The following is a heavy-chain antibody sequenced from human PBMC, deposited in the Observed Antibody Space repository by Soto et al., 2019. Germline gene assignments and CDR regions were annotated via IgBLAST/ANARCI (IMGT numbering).Heavy chain of an antibody. D-gene: IGHD5-18*01. J-gene: IGHJ4*02. CDR1: GDSISSDDYY. CDR3: ATELSGYSYGPGDLY. V-gene: IGHV4-30-4*01. CDR2: IYYSGST. Sequence: SETLSLTFTVSGDSISSDDYYWNWIRQPPGKGLEWIGYIYYSGSTYYNPSLKSRVSISIDTSKNQFSLELNSVTAADTAVYFCATELSGYSYGPGDLYWGQGTLVTVSS.